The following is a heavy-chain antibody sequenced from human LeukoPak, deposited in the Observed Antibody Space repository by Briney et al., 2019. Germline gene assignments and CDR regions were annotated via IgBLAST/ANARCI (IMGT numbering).Heavy chain of an antibody. J-gene: IGHJ6*02. CDR2: VSSNVYST. Sequence: GGSLRLSCSASGFTFSTYAMHWVRQAPGKGLEYVSSVSSNVYSTHYADSVKGRFAISRDNSKNTLYLQMNSLRVEDTAVYYCARDRVETAMGPQFRTYYYYGMDVWGQGTTVTVSS. CDR3: ARDRVETAMGPQFRTYYYYGMDV. CDR1: GFTFSTYA. V-gene: IGHV3-64*04. D-gene: IGHD5-18*01.